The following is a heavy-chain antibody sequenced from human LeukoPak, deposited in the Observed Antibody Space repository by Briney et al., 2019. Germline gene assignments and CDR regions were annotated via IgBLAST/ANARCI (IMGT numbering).Heavy chain of an antibody. J-gene: IGHJ3*02. D-gene: IGHD3-10*01. V-gene: IGHV6-1*01. CDR3: ARGVFPAFDI. CDR2: TYYRSKWFN. Sequence: SQTLSLTCDISGDSVSSNSVTWNWIRQSPSRGLEWLGRTYYRSKWFNDYAVSVRSRIIINPDTSKNQFSLQLNSVTPEDTAVYYCARGVFPAFDIWGQGTMVTVSS. CDR1: GDSVSSNSVT.